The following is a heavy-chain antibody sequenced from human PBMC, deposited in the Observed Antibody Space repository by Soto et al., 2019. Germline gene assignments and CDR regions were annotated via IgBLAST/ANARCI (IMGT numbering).Heavy chain of an antibody. CDR3: VRIHTIFGVVIALGPFDY. CDR2: IYPGDSDT. V-gene: IGHV5-51*01. Sequence: GESLKISCKGSGYSFTSYWIGWVRQMPGKGLEWMGIIYPGDSDTRYSPSFQGQVTISADKSISTAYLKWSSLKASDTVMYYCVRIHTIFGVVIALGPFDYWGQGTLVTVSS. J-gene: IGHJ4*02. CDR1: GYSFTSYW. D-gene: IGHD3-3*01.